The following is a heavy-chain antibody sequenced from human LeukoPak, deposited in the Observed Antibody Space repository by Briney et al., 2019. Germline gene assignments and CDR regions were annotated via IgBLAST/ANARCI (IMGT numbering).Heavy chain of an antibody. J-gene: IGHJ4*02. V-gene: IGHV3-23*01. CDR1: GFTFSSYA. CDR3: VKADRLDLFGVVIDDY. CDR2: ISGSGGST. D-gene: IGHD3-3*01. Sequence: GGSLRLSCAASGFTFSSYAMSWVRQAPGKELEWVSAISGSGGSTYYADSVKGRFTISRDNSKNTLYLQMNSLRAEDTAVYYCVKADRLDLFGVVIDDYWGQGTLVTVSS.